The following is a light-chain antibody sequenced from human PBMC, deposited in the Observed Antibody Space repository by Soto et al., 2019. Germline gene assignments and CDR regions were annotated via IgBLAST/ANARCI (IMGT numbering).Light chain of an antibody. CDR1: SSSIWTHY. Sequence: QSVLTQPPSVSAAPGQRVSISCSGSSSSIWTHYVAWYQQVPGTPPKLLIYDNNKRPSGTPGRFSGSKSGTSATLGITGVQTGVEDDYYCGTWDTCVVWVLGGGTKLTVL. J-gene: IGLJ3*02. CDR3: GTWDTCVVWV. V-gene: IGLV1-51*01. CDR2: DNN.